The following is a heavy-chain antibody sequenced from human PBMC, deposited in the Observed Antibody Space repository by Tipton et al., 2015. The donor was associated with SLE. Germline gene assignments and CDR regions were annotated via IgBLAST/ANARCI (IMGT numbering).Heavy chain of an antibody. CDR3: ARQRGYSYVDY. V-gene: IGHV4-34*01. CDR2: INHSGST. D-gene: IGHD5-18*01. CDR1: GGSFSGYY. J-gene: IGHJ4*02. Sequence: TLSLTCAVYGGSFSGYYWSWIRQPPGKGLEWIGEINHSGSTNYNPSLKSRVTISVDTSKNQVSLKLSSVTAADTALYYCARQRGYSYVDYWGQGTLVTVSS.